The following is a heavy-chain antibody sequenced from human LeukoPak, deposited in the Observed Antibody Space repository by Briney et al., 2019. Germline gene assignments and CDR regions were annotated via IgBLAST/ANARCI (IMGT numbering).Heavy chain of an antibody. D-gene: IGHD3-22*01. V-gene: IGHV4-39*01. CDR2: VYYSGST. CDR1: GGSFSSTTYY. Sequence: SETMSLTCTVSGGSFSSTTYYWGWIRQPPGKGLEWIGSVYYSGSTYYNQSLRSRVTISVDTSKNQFSLKLTSVTAADTAVYYCARQYYDSSGYYPWYFDYWGQGTLVTVSS. CDR3: ARQYYDSSGYYPWYFDY. J-gene: IGHJ4*02.